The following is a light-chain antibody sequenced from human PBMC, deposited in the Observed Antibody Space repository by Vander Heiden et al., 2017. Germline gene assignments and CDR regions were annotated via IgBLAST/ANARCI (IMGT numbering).Light chain of an antibody. J-gene: IGLJ1*01. V-gene: IGLV2-14*01. Sequence: QSALTQPASASGSTGQSITLSCTGTSSDVGAYNYVSWYQQYPDKAPKLMIYEVTNRPSGVSDRFSGSKSGNTASLTISRLQAEDEADYYCTSFTSYSIPYVFGTGTKVTVL. CDR1: SSDVGAYNY. CDR2: EVT. CDR3: TSFTSYSIPYV.